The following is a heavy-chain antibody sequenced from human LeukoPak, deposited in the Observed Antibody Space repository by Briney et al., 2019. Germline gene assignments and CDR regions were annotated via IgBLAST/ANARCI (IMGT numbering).Heavy chain of an antibody. CDR2: IKQDGSEK. CDR1: GFTFSSYW. CDR3: AREDIVLMVYAIVLDY. D-gene: IGHD2-8*01. V-gene: IGHV3-7*01. Sequence: PGGSLRLSCAASGFTFSSYWVSWVRQAPGKGLEWVANIKQDGSEKYYVDSVKGRFTISRDNAKNSLYLQMNSLRAEDTAVYYCAREDIVLMVYAIVLDYWGQGTLVTVSS. J-gene: IGHJ4*02.